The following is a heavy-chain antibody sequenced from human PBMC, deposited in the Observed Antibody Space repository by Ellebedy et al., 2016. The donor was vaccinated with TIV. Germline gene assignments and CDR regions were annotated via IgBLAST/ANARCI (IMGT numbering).Heavy chain of an antibody. V-gene: IGHV3-30*04. CDR2: ISYDGSNK. CDR1: GFPFSTYA. D-gene: IGHD5-18*01. Sequence: GESLKISXAASGFPFSTYAINWVRQAPVKGLEWVAVISYDGSNKYYADSVKGRFTISRDDSKNTLYLQMNSLRPEDTAVYYCARDGGGYRYGPGGHWGQGTLVTVSS. CDR3: ARDGGGYRYGPGGH. J-gene: IGHJ4*02.